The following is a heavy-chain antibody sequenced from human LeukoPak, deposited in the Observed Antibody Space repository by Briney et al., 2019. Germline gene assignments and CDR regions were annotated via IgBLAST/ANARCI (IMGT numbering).Heavy chain of an antibody. Sequence: ASVKVSCKASGGTFSSYAISWVRQAPGQGLEWMGGIIPIFGTANYAQKFQGRVTITADESTSTAYMELSSLRSDDTAVYYCARGHLGYCSGGSCYSRPGGSYYYMDVWGKGTTVTISS. V-gene: IGHV1-69*01. D-gene: IGHD2-15*01. J-gene: IGHJ6*03. CDR2: IIPIFGTA. CDR1: GGTFSSYA. CDR3: ARGHLGYCSGGSCYSRPGGSYYYMDV.